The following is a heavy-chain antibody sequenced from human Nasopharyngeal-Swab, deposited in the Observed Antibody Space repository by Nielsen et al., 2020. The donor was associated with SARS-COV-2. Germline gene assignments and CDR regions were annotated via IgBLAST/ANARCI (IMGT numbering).Heavy chain of an antibody. J-gene: IGHJ4*02. CDR1: GYTFTSYG. D-gene: IGHD3-22*01. V-gene: IGHV1-18*01. Sequence: ASVKVSCKASGYTFTSYGISWVRQAPGQGLEWMGWISAYNGNTNYAQKLQGRVTMTTDTSTSTAYMELRSLRSDDTAVYYCARFYYESSGHTEMDYWGEGSLVTVSS. CDR3: ARFYYESSGHTEMDY. CDR2: ISAYNGNT.